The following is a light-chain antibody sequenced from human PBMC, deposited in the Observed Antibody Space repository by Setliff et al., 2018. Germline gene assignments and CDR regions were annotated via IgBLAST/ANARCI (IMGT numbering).Light chain of an antibody. Sequence: QSALTQPPSVSGAPGQRVTISCTGTSSDIGAGYSVHWYQQLPGAAPKLLIYGNNNRPSGVSHRFSASKSGNTASLTISGLQVEDEADYYCSSYSTRTSLDVFGTGTKVTVL. CDR3: SSYSTRTSLDV. V-gene: IGLV1-40*01. CDR1: SSDIGAGYS. CDR2: GNN. J-gene: IGLJ1*01.